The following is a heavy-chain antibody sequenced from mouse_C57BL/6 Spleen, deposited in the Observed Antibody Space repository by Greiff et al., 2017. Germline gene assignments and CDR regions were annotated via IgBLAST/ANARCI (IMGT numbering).Heavy chain of an antibody. D-gene: IGHD1-1*01. V-gene: IGHV1-39*01. CDR1: GYSFTDYN. CDR2: INPNYGTT. Sequence: EVQGVESGPELVKPGASVKISCKASGYSFTDYNMNWVKQSNGKSLEWIGVINPNYGTTSYNQKFKGKATLTVDQSSSTAYMQLNSLTSEDSAVYYCARGGFTTVVVYWYFDVWGTGTTVTVSS. J-gene: IGHJ1*03. CDR3: ARGGFTTVVVYWYFDV.